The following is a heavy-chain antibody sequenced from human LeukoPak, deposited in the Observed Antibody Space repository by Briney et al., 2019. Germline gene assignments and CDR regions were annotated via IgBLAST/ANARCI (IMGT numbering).Heavy chain of an antibody. CDR1: GFTFSSYW. Sequence: PGGSLRLSCAASGFTFSSYWMSWVRQAPGKGLEWVANIKQDGSEKYYVDSVKGRFTISRDNAKNSLYLQMNSLRAEDTAVYYCARDGSSWYYSDSSGIANFDYWGQGTLVTVSS. J-gene: IGHJ4*02. CDR2: IKQDGSEK. V-gene: IGHV3-7*01. CDR3: ARDGSSWYYSDSSGIANFDY. D-gene: IGHD3-22*01.